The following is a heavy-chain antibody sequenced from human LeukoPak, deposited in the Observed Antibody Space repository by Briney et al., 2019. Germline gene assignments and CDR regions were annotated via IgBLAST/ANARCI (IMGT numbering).Heavy chain of an antibody. CDR1: GGSISSGSYY. Sequence: PSETLSLTCTVSGGSISSGSYYWSWIRQPAGKGLEWIGRIYTSGSTNYNPSLKSRVTISVDTSKNQFSLKLSSVTAADTAVYYCARAGFLEWLLPNWFDPWGQGTLVTVSS. V-gene: IGHV4-61*02. CDR2: IYTSGST. D-gene: IGHD3-3*01. CDR3: ARAGFLEWLLPNWFDP. J-gene: IGHJ5*02.